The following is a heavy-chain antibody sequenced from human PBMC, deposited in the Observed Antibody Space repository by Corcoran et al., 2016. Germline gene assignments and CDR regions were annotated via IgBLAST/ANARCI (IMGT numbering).Heavy chain of an antibody. V-gene: IGHV4-59*01. J-gene: IGHJ4*02. Sequence: QVQLQESGPGLVKPSETLSLTCTVSGGSISSYYWSWIRQPPGTGLEWIGYIYYSGSTNYNPSLKSRVTISVDTSKNQFSLKLSSVTAADTAVYYCARGWGDCSGGSCYEYYFDYWGQGTLVTVSS. CDR1: GGSISSYY. CDR3: ARGWGDCSGGSCYEYYFDY. CDR2: IYYSGST. D-gene: IGHD2-15*01.